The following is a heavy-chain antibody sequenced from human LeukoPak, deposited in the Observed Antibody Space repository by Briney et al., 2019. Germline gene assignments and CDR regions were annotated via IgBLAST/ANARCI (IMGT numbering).Heavy chain of an antibody. CDR1: GFTFSNYS. Sequence: GGSLRLSCVASGFTFSNYSMNWVRQAPGKGLEWLSYISSLGNTMYYANSVKGRFTISRDNAKNSLYLQMNSLEDEDTAVYYCARHYNSWFYDYWGQGTLVTVSS. CDR3: ARHYNSWFYDY. D-gene: IGHD6-13*01. V-gene: IGHV3-48*02. J-gene: IGHJ4*02. CDR2: ISSLGNTM.